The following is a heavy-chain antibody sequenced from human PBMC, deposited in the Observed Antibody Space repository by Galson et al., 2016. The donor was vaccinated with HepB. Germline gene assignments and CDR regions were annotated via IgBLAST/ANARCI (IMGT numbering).Heavy chain of an antibody. Sequence: PALVKPTQTLTLTCTFSGFSLSSNEVGVGWIRQPPGQALEWLAVIYWDDDKRYSTSLKSRLTITKDTSKNQVVLTMTNMDPVDTGTYYCAHRLPYYDTSGPQTWFDPWGPGTLVTVSS. J-gene: IGHJ5*02. V-gene: IGHV2-5*02. CDR3: AHRLPYYDTSGPQTWFDP. D-gene: IGHD3-22*01. CDR2: IYWDDDK. CDR1: GFSLSSNEVG.